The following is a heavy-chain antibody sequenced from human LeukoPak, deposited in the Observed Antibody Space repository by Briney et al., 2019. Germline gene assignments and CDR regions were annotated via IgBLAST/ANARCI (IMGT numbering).Heavy chain of an antibody. CDR3: ATYGDDAFDI. CDR2: IYTTGST. Sequence: SETLSLTCTVSGGSIKNYFWSWIRQPAGRGLEWIGRIYTTGSTNYNPSLKSRVTMSLDTSKNHFSLKLRSVTAADTAVYYCATYGDDAFDIWGQGTMVTVSS. J-gene: IGHJ3*02. CDR1: GGSIKNYF. V-gene: IGHV4-4*07. D-gene: IGHD4-17*01.